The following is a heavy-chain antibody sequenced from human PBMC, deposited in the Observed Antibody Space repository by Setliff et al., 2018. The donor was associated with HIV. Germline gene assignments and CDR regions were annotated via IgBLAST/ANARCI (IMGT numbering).Heavy chain of an antibody. V-gene: IGHV1-3*03. CDR3: ARDPSSGSYRRIFYNWFDP. J-gene: IGHJ5*02. CDR2: INAGNGNS. Sequence: ASVKVSCKASGYTFTSNAVHWVRQAPGQRLEWMGWINAGNGNSKYSEEFQGRVTITRDTSATTAYMELSSLRSEDTAVYYCARDPSSGSYRRIFYNWFDPWGQGTLVTSPQ. D-gene: IGHD1-26*01. CDR1: GYTFTSNA.